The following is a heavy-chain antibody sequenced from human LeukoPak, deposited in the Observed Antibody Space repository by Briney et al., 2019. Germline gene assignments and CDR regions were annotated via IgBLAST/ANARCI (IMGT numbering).Heavy chain of an antibody. Sequence: SETLSLTCAVYGGSFNDYFWSWIRQTPAKGLEWIGEINHGGSTKYNPSLESRVTLSVDTSTNQLSPKLTSVTAADTAVYHCARGHLRTGTREFDSWGQGTLVTVSS. D-gene: IGHD1-7*01. CDR2: INHGGST. CDR1: GGSFNDYF. V-gene: IGHV4-34*01. J-gene: IGHJ4*02. CDR3: ARGHLRTGTREFDS.